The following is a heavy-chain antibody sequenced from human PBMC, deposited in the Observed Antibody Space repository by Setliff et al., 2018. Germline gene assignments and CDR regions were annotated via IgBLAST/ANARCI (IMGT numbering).Heavy chain of an antibody. Sequence: ASVKVSCKASGYTFTSYDISWVRQATGQGLEWMGWMNPNSGNTGYAQKFQGRVTMTRNTSISTAYMELSSLRSEDTAVYYCARGPYSSGSAAGYWGQGTLVTVSS. V-gene: IGHV1-8*01. CDR3: ARGPYSSGSAAGY. CDR2: MNPNSGNT. CDR1: GYTFTSYD. J-gene: IGHJ4*02. D-gene: IGHD6-19*01.